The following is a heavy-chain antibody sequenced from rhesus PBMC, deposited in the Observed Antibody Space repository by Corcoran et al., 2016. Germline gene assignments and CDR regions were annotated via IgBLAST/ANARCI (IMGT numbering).Heavy chain of an antibody. J-gene: IGHJ6*01. CDR2: IDGSSTST. V-gene: IGHV4S10*01. CDR3: AREELYNWNLNGLDS. Sequence: QLQLQESGPGLVKPSETLSVTCAVSGGSISDSYRGSWIRQPPGKGLEGMGYIDGSSTSTNYNPCLKSRVTISTDTSKNQFSLKLSSVTAADTAVYYCAREELYNWNLNGLDSWGQGVVVTVSS. D-gene: IGHD1-26*01. CDR1: GGSISDSYR.